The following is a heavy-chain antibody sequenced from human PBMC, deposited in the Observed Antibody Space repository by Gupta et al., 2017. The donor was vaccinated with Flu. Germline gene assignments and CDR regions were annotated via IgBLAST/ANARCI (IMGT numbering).Heavy chain of an antibody. D-gene: IGHD3-22*01. J-gene: IGHJ3*02. Sequence: QVQLQESGPGLVKPSETLSLTCTVSGGSISSYYWSWLRQPPGKGLEWIGYIYYSGSTNYNPSLKSRVTISVDTSKNQFSLKLSSVTAADTAVYYCARAERTYYYDSSGYFGYAFDIWGQGTMVTVSS. V-gene: IGHV4-59*01. CDR1: GGSISSYY. CDR3: ARAERTYYYDSSGYFGYAFDI. CDR2: IYYSGST.